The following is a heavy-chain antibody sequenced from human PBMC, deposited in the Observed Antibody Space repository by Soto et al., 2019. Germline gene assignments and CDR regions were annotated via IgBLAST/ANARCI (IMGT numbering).Heavy chain of an antibody. Sequence: TGGSLRLSCAGNCLTMSTYAMSWVRQAPGKGLEWVSTIAGVDIFYADSVQGRFTISIDNSKNLLFLQMNSLTADDTATYYCAKDHFKGNGIYDGFDVWGQGTTVTVSS. V-gene: IGHV3-23*01. J-gene: IGHJ3*01. CDR2: IAGVDI. CDR1: CLTMSTYA. D-gene: IGHD1-20*01. CDR3: AKDHFKGNGIYDGFDV.